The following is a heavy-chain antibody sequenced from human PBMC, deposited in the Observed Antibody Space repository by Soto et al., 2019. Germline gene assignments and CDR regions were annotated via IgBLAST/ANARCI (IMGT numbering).Heavy chain of an antibody. CDR2: LIAVFGSP. CDR3: TRVLGYAFEPGKTRYYAMDV. J-gene: IGHJ6*02. V-gene: IGHV1-69*01. D-gene: IGHD3-9*01. CDR1: GGTFSKDA. Sequence: QVQLVQSGAEVKKPGSSVTVSCTTSGGTFSKDAINWVRQAPGHGLAWRGLLIAVFGSPIYAREFQGRIRRTADQATSTAFMDLSSLRSEDTAVYYCTRVLGYAFEPGKTRYYAMDVWGEGTTVSVSS.